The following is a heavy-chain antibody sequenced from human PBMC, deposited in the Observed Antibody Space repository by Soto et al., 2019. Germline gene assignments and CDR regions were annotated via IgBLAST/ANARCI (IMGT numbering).Heavy chain of an antibody. Sequence: WGSLRLSCAASGFTFSSYSMNWFRQAPGKGLEWVSYISSSSSTIYYADSVKGRFTISRDNAKNSLYLQMNSLRDEDTAVYYCARERVPAAKRGYYYGIDVWGQGTTVTVSS. J-gene: IGHJ6*02. CDR1: GFTFSSYS. D-gene: IGHD2-2*01. CDR3: ARERVPAAKRGYYYGIDV. V-gene: IGHV3-48*02. CDR2: ISSSSSTI.